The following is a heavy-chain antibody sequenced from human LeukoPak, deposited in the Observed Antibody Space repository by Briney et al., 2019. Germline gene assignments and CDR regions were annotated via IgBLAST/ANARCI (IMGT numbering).Heavy chain of an antibody. Sequence: ASVKVSCKASGYTFTSYAMHWVRQAPGQRLEWMGWINAGNGNTKYSQKFQGRVTITRDTSASTAYMELSSLRSEDTAVYYCATSHSSGRVFDIWGQGTMVTVSS. CDR2: INAGNGNT. D-gene: IGHD6-25*01. CDR3: ATSHSSGRVFDI. V-gene: IGHV1-3*01. J-gene: IGHJ3*02. CDR1: GYTFTSYA.